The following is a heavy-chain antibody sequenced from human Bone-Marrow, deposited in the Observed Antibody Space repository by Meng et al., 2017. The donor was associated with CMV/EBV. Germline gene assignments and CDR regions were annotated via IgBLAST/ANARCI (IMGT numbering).Heavy chain of an antibody. CDR1: GGSISSGDYY. V-gene: IGHV4-30-4*08. CDR2: IHYSGST. CDR3: ARTTQYPSNDAFAI. Sequence: SETLSLTCTVSGGSISSGDYYWSWIRQPPGKGLEWIGHIHYSGSTFYNPSLKSRVTLSVYTSKNQFSLKLNSVTAADTALYYCARTTQYPSNDAFAIWGQGTMVTVS. J-gene: IGHJ3*02. D-gene: IGHD1-1*01.